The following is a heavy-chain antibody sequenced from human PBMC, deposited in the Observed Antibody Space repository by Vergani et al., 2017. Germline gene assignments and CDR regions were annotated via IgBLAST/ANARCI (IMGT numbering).Heavy chain of an antibody. V-gene: IGHV1-46*01. J-gene: IGHJ6*03. CDR2: INPSGGST. CDR3: ARDSSGWYDYYYYYYYMDV. CDR1: GYTFTSYY. D-gene: IGHD6-19*01. Sequence: QVQLVQSGAEVKKPGASVKVSCKASGYTFTSYYMHWVRQAPGQGLEWMGIINPSGGSTSYAQKFQGRVTMTRDTSTSTVYMELRSLRADDTAVYYCARDSSGWYDYYYYYYYMDVWGKGTTVTVSS.